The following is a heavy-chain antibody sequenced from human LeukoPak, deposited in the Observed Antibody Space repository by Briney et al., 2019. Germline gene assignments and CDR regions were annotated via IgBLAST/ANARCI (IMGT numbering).Heavy chain of an antibody. CDR3: AREILSYSSGCSDY. V-gene: IGHV1-2*02. J-gene: IGHJ4*02. CDR1: GYTFTGYY. D-gene: IGHD6-19*01. CDR2: INPNSCGT. Sequence: GASVKVSCKASGYTFTGYYMHWVRQAPGQGLEWMGWINPNSCGTNYAQKFQGRVTMTRDTSISTAYMELSRLRSDDTAVYYCAREILSYSSGCSDYWGQGTLVTVSS.